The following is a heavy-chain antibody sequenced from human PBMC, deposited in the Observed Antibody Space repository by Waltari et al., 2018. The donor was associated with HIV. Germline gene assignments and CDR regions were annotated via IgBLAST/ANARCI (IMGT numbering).Heavy chain of an antibody. J-gene: IGHJ6*02. V-gene: IGHV4-38-2*02. CDR1: GYSISSGYY. CDR3: AREPTYYDILTGNYYGMDV. Sequence: QVQLQESGPGLVKPSETLSLTCAVSGYSISSGYYWGWIRQPPGKGLEWIGSIYHSGSTYYNPSLKSRVTISVDTSKNQFSLKLSSVTAADTAVYYCAREPTYYDILTGNYYGMDVWGQGTTVTVSS. D-gene: IGHD3-9*01. CDR2: IYHSGST.